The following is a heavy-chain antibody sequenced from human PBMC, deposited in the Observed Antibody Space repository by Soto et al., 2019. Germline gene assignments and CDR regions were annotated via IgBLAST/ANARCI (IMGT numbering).Heavy chain of an antibody. Sequence: SETLSLTCTVSGGSVSSGSYYWSWIRQPPGKGLEWIGYIYYSGSTNYNPSLKSRVTISVDTSKNQFSLKLSSVTAADTAVYYCARDPGAYDFWSGYGPYGMDVWGQGTTVTVSS. CDR2: IYYSGST. J-gene: IGHJ6*02. CDR1: GGSVSSGSYY. V-gene: IGHV4-61*01. D-gene: IGHD3-3*01. CDR3: ARDPGAYDFWSGYGPYGMDV.